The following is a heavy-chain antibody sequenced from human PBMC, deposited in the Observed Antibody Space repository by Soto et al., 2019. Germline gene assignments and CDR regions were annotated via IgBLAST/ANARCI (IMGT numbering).Heavy chain of an antibody. D-gene: IGHD6-13*01. CDR1: GFTFSDFT. V-gene: IGHV3-21*01. Sequence: EVQLVESGGGLVKPGGSLRLSCAASGFTFSDFTMIWVRQAPGKGLQWVSSISSGGSFISYADSVRGRFTISRDNAKNSLYLQVDSLRAEDTAVFFCARGSRRTFDYWGQGTLVTVSS. J-gene: IGHJ4*02. CDR3: ARGSRRTFDY. CDR2: ISSGGSFI.